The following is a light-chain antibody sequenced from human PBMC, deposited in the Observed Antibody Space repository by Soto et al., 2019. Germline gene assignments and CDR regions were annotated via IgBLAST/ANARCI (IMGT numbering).Light chain of an antibody. J-gene: IGKJ1*01. V-gene: IGKV3-15*01. Sequence: EVVMTQSPALLSVSPGETVTLSCRASQGVSHNLAWYQQKPGQAPRLLIYETSTRATGIPARFSGSGSGTEFTLTISSLQSEDFAVYYCQQYSNWPPWTFGQGTKVEIK. CDR1: QGVSHN. CDR3: QQYSNWPPWT. CDR2: ETS.